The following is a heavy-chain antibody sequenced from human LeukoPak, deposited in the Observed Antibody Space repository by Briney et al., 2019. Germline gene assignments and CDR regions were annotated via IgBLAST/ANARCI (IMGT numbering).Heavy chain of an antibody. CDR2: INTNTGNP. Sequence: ASVKVSCKAFGYTFTSNYMHWVRQAPGQGPEWMGWINTNTGNPTYAQGFTGRFVFSLDTSVSTAYLQISSLKAEDTAVYYCARALRYFDWLLKDYWGQGTLVTVSS. V-gene: IGHV7-4-1*02. CDR3: ARALRYFDWLLKDY. D-gene: IGHD3-9*01. CDR1: GYTFTSNY. J-gene: IGHJ4*02.